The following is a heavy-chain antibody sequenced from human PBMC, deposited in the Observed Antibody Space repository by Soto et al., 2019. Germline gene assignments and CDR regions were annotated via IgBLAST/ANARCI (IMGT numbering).Heavy chain of an antibody. D-gene: IGHD2-2*01. Sequence: GGSLRLSCAASGFSFSSSGMHWVRQAPGKGLQWVATISYDRSNQFYTDSVKGRFTISRDNFKNTVDLQMNSLTLEDTAFYYCANDEVPDYLGQGILVTVSS. V-gene: IGHV3-30*18. CDR3: ANDEVPDY. CDR1: GFSFSSSG. J-gene: IGHJ4*02. CDR2: ISYDRSNQ.